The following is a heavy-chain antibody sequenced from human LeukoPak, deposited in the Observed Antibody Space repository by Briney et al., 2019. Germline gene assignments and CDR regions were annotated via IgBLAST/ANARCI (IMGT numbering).Heavy chain of an antibody. CDR2: ISSTSRTI. Sequence: HPGGSLRLSCVASGFTFSNYSMNWVRQAPGKGLEWVSYISSTSRTIYYVDSVKGRFTISRDNAKNSLYLQMNSLRAEDTAVYYCAREEGLVLDYWGQGTLVTVSS. D-gene: IGHD2-8*02. CDR1: GFTFSNYS. V-gene: IGHV3-48*01. J-gene: IGHJ4*02. CDR3: AREEGLVLDY.